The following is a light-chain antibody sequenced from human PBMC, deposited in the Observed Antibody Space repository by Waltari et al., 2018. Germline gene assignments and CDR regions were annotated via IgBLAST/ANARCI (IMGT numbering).Light chain of an antibody. CDR3: QSYDSGQWV. Sequence: QSVLTQPPSVSGAPGQRVTISCTGSSSNIGAGSDLHWYQQFSGTAPKLLIFDNDKRPAVVPDRVSGSRSGTSAYLAITGLQTDDEADYFCQSYDSGQWVFGGGTKVTVL. V-gene: IGLV1-40*01. CDR1: SSNIGAGSD. J-gene: IGLJ3*02. CDR2: DND.